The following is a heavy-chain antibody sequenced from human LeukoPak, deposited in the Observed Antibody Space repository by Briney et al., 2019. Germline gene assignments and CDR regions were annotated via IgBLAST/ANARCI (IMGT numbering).Heavy chain of an antibody. J-gene: IGHJ4*02. CDR3: AREGGRKAVAGTRSPYH. CDR1: GGTFSSYT. Sequence: SVTVSCKASGGTFSSYTISWVRQPPGQGLEWMGRISPILGIANYAQKFQGRVTIPADKSTSTAYMELSSLRSEDTAVYYCAREGGRKAVAGTRSPYHWGQGTLVTVSS. V-gene: IGHV1-69*04. CDR2: ISPILGIA. D-gene: IGHD6-19*01.